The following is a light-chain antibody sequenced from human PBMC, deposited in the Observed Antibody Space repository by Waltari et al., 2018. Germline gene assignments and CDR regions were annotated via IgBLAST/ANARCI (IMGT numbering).Light chain of an antibody. Sequence: QSALTQPASVSGSPGQSITISCTGSSSDVGAYNYVSWYQQHPGKAPILIIFDGSNRPSGVSNRFSGSKSGNTASLTISGLQAEDEADYYCASYVSSSTLELFGGGTSLTVL. CDR3: ASYVSSSTLEL. CDR1: SSDVGAYNY. V-gene: IGLV2-14*03. CDR2: DGS. J-gene: IGLJ3*02.